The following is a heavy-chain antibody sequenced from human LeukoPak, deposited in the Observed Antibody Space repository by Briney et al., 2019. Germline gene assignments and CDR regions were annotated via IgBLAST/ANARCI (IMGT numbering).Heavy chain of an antibody. CDR1: GVSISSYY. V-gene: IGHV4-59*01. Sequence: PSETLSLTCTVSGVSISSYYWSWIRQPPGKGLEYIGYVYYSGSTNCNPSLKSRVTMAVDTSKNQFSLRLSSVTAADTAVYYCARGRGYSYGYYFDYWGQGTLVTVSS. CDR3: ARGRGYSYGYYFDY. D-gene: IGHD5-18*01. CDR2: VYYSGST. J-gene: IGHJ4*02.